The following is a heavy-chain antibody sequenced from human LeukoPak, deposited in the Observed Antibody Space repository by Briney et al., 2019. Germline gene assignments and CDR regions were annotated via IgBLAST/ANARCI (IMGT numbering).Heavy chain of an antibody. CDR3: ARDQEYYYDSSPSRGI. V-gene: IGHV4-39*07. D-gene: IGHD3-22*01. Sequence: PSETLSLTCTVSGGSISSSSYYWGWIRQPPGKGLEWIGSIYYSGSTYYNPSLKSRVTISVDTSKNQFSLKLSSVTAADTAVYYCARDQEYYYDSSPSRGIWGQGTKVTVSS. J-gene: IGHJ3*02. CDR1: GGSISSSSYY. CDR2: IYYSGST.